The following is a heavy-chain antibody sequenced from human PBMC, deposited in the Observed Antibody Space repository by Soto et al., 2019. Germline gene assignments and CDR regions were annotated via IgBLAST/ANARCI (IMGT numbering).Heavy chain of an antibody. Sequence: EVQLVESGGGLVQPGGSLRLSCAASGFTFSSYDMHWVRQASGKGLEWVSSISTVGDTYFIGSVKGRFTISRENARKSLYLQMNTLRAGDTAVYYCARGISGGLDVWGQGTTVTVSS. J-gene: IGHJ6*02. CDR2: ISTVGDT. D-gene: IGHD2-15*01. CDR1: GFTFSSYD. CDR3: ARGISGGLDV. V-gene: IGHV3-13*01.